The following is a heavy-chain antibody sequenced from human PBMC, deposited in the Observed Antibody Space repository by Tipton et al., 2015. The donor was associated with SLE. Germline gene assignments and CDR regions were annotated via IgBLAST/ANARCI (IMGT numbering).Heavy chain of an antibody. CDR2: VHHTGGN. V-gene: IGHV4-4*01. CDR3: ARGELIEGFDP. J-gene: IGHJ5*02. D-gene: IGHD3-22*01. Sequence: TLSLTCAVSGGSISSRNWWTWVRQPPGKGLEWVGEVHHTGGNNYNPSLRSRGTISMDTSKSQFSLTLKSVTAADTAVYFCARGELIEGFDPWGQGTLVTVAA. CDR1: GGSISSRNW.